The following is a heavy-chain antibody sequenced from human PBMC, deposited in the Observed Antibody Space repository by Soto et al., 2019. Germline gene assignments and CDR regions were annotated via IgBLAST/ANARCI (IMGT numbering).Heavy chain of an antibody. CDR1: GFTVSSNY. CDR3: ARRVARSSYYGTDV. V-gene: IGHV3-53*01. J-gene: IGHJ6*02. Sequence: GGSLRLSCAASGFTVSSNYMSWVRQAPGKGLEWVSVIYSGGSTYYADSVKGRFTISRDNSKNTLYLQMNSLRAEDTAVYYCARRVARSSYYGTDVWGQGTTVTVSS. CDR2: IYSGGST.